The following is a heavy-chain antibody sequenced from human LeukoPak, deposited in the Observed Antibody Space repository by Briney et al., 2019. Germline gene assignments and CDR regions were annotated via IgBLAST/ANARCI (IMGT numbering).Heavy chain of an antibody. CDR2: IYYSGST. CDR1: GGSISSSSYY. CDR3: ARQNYDFWSGYPYYFDY. D-gene: IGHD3-3*01. J-gene: IGHJ4*02. Sequence: SETLSLTCTVSGGSISSSSYYWGWIRQPPGKGLGWIGSIYYSGSTYYNPSLKSRVTISVDTSKNQFSLKLSSVTAADTAVYYCARQNYDFWSGYPYYFDYWGQGTLVTVSS. V-gene: IGHV4-39*01.